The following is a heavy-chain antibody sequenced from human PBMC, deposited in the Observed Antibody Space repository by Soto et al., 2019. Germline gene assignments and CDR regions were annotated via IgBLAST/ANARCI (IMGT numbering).Heavy chain of an antibody. J-gene: IGHJ3*02. CDR1: GGSLSSYY. CDR2: VHYTGTT. V-gene: IGHV4-59*01. D-gene: IGHD6-13*01. Sequence: VQLQESGPGLVKPSETLSLTCSVSGGSLSSYYWNWIRQPPGKGLEWIGYVHYTGTTSYNPSLKSRVTMSGDTSKRQFSLKLSSVTAADTAMYYCARDTSDSWIRAFDIWGPGIMVTVSS. CDR3: ARDTSDSWIRAFDI.